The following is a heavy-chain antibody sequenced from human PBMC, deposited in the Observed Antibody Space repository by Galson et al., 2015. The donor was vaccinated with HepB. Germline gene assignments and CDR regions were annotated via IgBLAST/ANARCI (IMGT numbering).Heavy chain of an antibody. D-gene: IGHD1-26*01. J-gene: IGHJ6*02. CDR2: IIPIFGTA. Sequence: SVKVSCKASGGTFSSYAISWVRQAPGQGLEWMGGIIPIFGTANYAQKFQGRVTITADESTSTAYMELSSLRSEDTAVYYCARDCGKVRGCGGMDVWGQGTTVTVSS. CDR1: GGTFSSYA. CDR3: ARDCGKVRGCGGMDV. V-gene: IGHV1-69*13.